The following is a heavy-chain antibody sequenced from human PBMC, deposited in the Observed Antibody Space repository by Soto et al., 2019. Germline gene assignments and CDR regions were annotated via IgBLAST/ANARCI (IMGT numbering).Heavy chain of an antibody. CDR3: AAIGDSYGYYYYYGMDV. D-gene: IGHD5-18*01. Sequence: QMQLVQSGPEVKKPGTSVKVSCKASGFTFTSSAVQWVRQARGQRLEWIGWIVVSSGNTNYAQKFQERVTITRDMSTSTAYMELSSLRSEDTAVYYCAAIGDSYGYYYYYGMDVWGQGTTVTVSS. CDR1: GFTFTSSA. V-gene: IGHV1-58*01. J-gene: IGHJ6*02. CDR2: IVVSSGNT.